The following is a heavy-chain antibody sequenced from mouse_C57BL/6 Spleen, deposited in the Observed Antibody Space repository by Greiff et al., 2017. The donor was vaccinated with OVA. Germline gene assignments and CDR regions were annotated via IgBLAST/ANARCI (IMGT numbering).Heavy chain of an antibody. CDR1: GYTFTDYE. V-gene: IGHV1-15*01. Sequence: VKLMESGAELVRPGASVTLSCKASGYTFTDYEMHWVKQTPVHGLEWIGAIDPETGGTAYNQKFKGKAILTADKSSSTAYMELRSLTSEDSAVYYCTRENPFDYWGQGTTLTVSS. CDR2: IDPETGGT. CDR3: TRENPFDY. J-gene: IGHJ2*01.